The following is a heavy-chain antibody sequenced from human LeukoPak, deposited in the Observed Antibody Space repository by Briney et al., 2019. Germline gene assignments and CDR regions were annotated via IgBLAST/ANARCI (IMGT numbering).Heavy chain of an antibody. J-gene: IGHJ4*02. CDR1: GFTFSSYA. CDR3: ARGYSSDY. Sequence: PGGSLRLSCAASGFTFSSYAMNWVRQAPGKGLEWVSAISGGGGTTYYADSVKGRFTISRDNSKNTLFLQMNSLRAEDTAIYYCARGYSSDYWGQGTLVTVSS. CDR2: ISGGGGTT. V-gene: IGHV3-23*01. D-gene: IGHD6-13*01.